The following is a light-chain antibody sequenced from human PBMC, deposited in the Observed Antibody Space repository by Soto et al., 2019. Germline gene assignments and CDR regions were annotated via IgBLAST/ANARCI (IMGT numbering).Light chain of an antibody. V-gene: IGKV3-20*01. CDR3: QQHSCSAT. CDR2: GAS. CDR1: QSVSNNY. J-gene: IGKJ1*01. Sequence: EIVLTQSPGTLSLSPGEGATLSCRASQSVSNNYLAWYQQKPGQAPRLLIYGASNRATGIPDRLSGSGSGTDFTLTNRRLEHEGSAEYCWQQHSCSATIGQGTKVDIK.